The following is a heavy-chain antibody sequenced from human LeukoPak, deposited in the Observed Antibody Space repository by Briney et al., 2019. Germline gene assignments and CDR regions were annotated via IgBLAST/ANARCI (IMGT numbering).Heavy chain of an antibody. D-gene: IGHD1-26*01. CDR3: AVSGSYGAFDI. Sequence: SETLFLTCTVSGYSISSGYYWGWIRQPPGKGLEWIGSIYHSGSTYYNPSLKSRVTISVDTSKNQFSLKLSSVTAADTAVYYCAVSGSYGAFDIWGQGTMVTVSS. J-gene: IGHJ3*02. V-gene: IGHV4-38-2*02. CDR2: IYHSGST. CDR1: GYSISSGYY.